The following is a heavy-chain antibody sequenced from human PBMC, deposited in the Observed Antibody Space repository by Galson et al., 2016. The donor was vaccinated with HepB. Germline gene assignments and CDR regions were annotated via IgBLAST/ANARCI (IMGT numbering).Heavy chain of an antibody. CDR1: SGSFTGYY. CDR2: ISHSGTT. V-gene: IGHV4-34*01. J-gene: IGHJ4*02. D-gene: IGHD2-15*01. CDR3: ARRSPSRGFWGRSGYIDS. Sequence: ETLSLTCAVYSGSFTGYYWTWVRQPPGKGLEWIGEISHSGTTNYTSSLNSRLTISLDTSKNQFFLNLTSVTAADTAVYYCARRSPSRGFWGRSGYIDSWGQGALVTVSA.